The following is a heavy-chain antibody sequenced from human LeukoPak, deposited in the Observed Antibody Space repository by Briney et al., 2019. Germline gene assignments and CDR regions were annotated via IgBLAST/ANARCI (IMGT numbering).Heavy chain of an antibody. CDR3: TTEDGWVDFDY. CDR2: IKSKTGGGTI. V-gene: IGHV3-15*01. D-gene: IGHD5-24*01. Sequence: TTGGSLRLSCAASGFTFSNYGMHWVRQAPGKGLEWVGRIKSKTGGGTIDYAAPVKGRFTISRDDSKNTLFLQMNSLKTEDTAVYYCTTEDGWVDFDYWGQGTLVTVSS. J-gene: IGHJ4*02. CDR1: GFTFSNYG.